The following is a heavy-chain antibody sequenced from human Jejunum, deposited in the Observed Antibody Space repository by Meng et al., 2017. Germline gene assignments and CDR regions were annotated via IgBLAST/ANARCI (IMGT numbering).Heavy chain of an antibody. CDR3: ARGAVVATTYYFDY. J-gene: IGHJ4*02. D-gene: IGHD2-15*01. CDR2: IIPIFGPT. V-gene: IGHV1-69*01. CDR1: GGNLSSDA. Sequence: QAQVVQSGAGVKKPGPSVKVSCKGSGGNLSSDAMSWVRQAPGQGLEWMGGIIPIFGPTNYAQKFQGRVTITADESTSTAYMELSGLRSEDTALYYCARGAVVATTYYFDYWGQGSLVTVSS.